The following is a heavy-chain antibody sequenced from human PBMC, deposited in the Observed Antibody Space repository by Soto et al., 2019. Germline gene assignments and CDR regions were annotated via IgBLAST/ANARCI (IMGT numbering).Heavy chain of an antibody. CDR1: GDSVSSRNNY. D-gene: IGHD6-13*01. CDR3: ARDPAPYIAAAGTGFDY. CDR2: IYYSGTT. Sequence: QVQLQESGPGLVKPSETLSLICTVSGDSVSSRNNYWTWIRQPPGQGLEWIGYIYYSGTTKYNPSLKSRVTISIDTSKHPFSLKLNSVTTADTAVYFCARDPAPYIAAAGTGFDYWGQGTLVTVSS. J-gene: IGHJ4*02. V-gene: IGHV4-61*01.